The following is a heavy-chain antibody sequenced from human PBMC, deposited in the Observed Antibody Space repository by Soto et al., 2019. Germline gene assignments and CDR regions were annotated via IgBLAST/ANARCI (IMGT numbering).Heavy chain of an antibody. J-gene: IGHJ4*02. V-gene: IGHV4-31*03. CDR2: IFYSGST. Sequence: QVQLQESGPGLVKPSQTLSLTCTVSGGSISSGGYYWSWIRQHPGKGLEWIGYIFYSGSTYYNPSLKSRVSISVDTSKHQFSLNLSSVTAADTAVYYCARVDTSMGATCVSYWGQGTLVTVSS. CDR3: ARVDTSMGATCVSY. D-gene: IGHD1-26*01. CDR1: GGSISSGGYY.